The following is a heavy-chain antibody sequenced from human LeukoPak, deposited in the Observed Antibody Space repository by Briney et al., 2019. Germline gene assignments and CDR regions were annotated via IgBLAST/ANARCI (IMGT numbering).Heavy chain of an antibody. CDR1: GASIDGHY. V-gene: IGHV4-59*11. CDR3: ARLSRVAVAGSYGYHSMDV. CDR2: VYYSRSI. J-gene: IGHJ6*02. D-gene: IGHD6-19*01. Sequence: PSETLSLTCTVSGASIDGHYWSWIRLPPGKGLEWIGFVYYSRSISYNPSLKSRVTISADTSNSQFSLKLDSETAADTAVYYCARLSRVAVAGSYGYHSMDVWGRGTTVTVSS.